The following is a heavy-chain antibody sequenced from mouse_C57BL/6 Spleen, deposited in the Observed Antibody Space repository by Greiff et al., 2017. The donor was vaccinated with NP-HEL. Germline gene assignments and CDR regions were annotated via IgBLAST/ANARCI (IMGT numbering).Heavy chain of an antibody. D-gene: IGHD1-1*01. CDR1: GYAFTNYL. J-gene: IGHJ4*01. CDR2: INPGSGGT. V-gene: IGHV1-54*01. Sequence: QVQLQQSGAELVRPGTSVKVSCKASGYAFTNYLIEWVKQRPGQGLEWIGVINPGSGGTNYNEKFKGKATLTADKSSSTAYMQLSSLTSEDSAVYFCARSFYYGSSYDYAMDYWGQGTSVTVSS. CDR3: ARSFYYGSSYDYAMDY.